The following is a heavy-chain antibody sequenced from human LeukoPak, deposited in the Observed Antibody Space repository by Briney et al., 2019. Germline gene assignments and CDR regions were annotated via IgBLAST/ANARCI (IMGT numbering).Heavy chain of an antibody. D-gene: IGHD5-12*01. CDR3: ARDQGIYNHRIIDS. CDR2: NGGA. CDR1: GYTFTGHY. J-gene: IGHJ4*02. V-gene: IGHV1-2*02. Sequence: ASVKVSCEAFGYTFTGHYVHWVRQAPGQGLEWMGNGGADFDKRFEGRIVMSWDTSLRTAYMELRRLTSDDTAVYYCARDQGIYNHRIIDSWGQGTLVTVSS.